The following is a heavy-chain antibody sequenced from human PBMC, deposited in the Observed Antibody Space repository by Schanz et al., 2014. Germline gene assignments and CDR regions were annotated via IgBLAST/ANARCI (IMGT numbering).Heavy chain of an antibody. Sequence: QLQLQESGPGLVKPSETLSLTCTVSGDSIRSSSYYWDWIRQTPGKGLEWIGNIYYTGTTYYNPSSKMRVSISVDTSKNQVSLKLPSVTAADTAVFYCARRDNYLSAFDIWGQGTMVTVSS. CDR2: IYYTGTT. V-gene: IGHV4-39*01. J-gene: IGHJ3*02. D-gene: IGHD4-4*01. CDR3: ARRDNYLSAFDI. CDR1: GDSIRSSSYY.